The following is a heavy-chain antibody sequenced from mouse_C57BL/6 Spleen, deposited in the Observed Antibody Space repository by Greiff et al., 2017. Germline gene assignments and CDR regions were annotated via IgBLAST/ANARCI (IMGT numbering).Heavy chain of an antibody. CDR2: IRNKANGYTT. V-gene: IGHV7-3*01. CDR1: GFTFTDYY. CDR3: ARDPYYFDY. J-gene: IGHJ2*01. Sequence: EVMLVESGGGLVQPGGSLSLSCAASGFTFTDYYMSWVRQPPGKALEWLGFIRNKANGYTTEYSASVKGRFTISRDNSQSILYLQMNALRAEDSATYYCARDPYYFDYWGQGTTLTVSS.